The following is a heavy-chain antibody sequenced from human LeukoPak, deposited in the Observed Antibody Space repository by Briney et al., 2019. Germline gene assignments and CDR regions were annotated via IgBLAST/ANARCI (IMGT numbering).Heavy chain of an antibody. J-gene: IGHJ5*02. Sequence: PGGSLRLSCAASGFTFSDYAMHWVRQAPGKGLEWVAVIWYDGSNKYYADSVKGRFTISRDNSKNTLYLQMNSLRAEDTAVYYCARLYGTYPGWFDPWGQGTLVTVSS. D-gene: IGHD4-17*01. CDR1: GFTFSDYA. CDR2: IWYDGSNK. V-gene: IGHV3-33*08. CDR3: ARLYGTYPGWFDP.